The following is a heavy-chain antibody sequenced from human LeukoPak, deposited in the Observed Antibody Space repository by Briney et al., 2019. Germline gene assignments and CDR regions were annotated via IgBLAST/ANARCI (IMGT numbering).Heavy chain of an antibody. CDR3: ASPLGPYSGSYPYGY. J-gene: IGHJ4*02. CDR2: ISAYNGNT. Sequence: ASVKVSCKASGYTFTSYGISWVRQAPGQGLEWMGWISAYNGNTNYAQKLQGRVTMTTDTSTSTAYMELRSLRSDDTAVYYCASPLGPYSGSYPYGYWGQGTLVTVSS. D-gene: IGHD1-26*01. CDR1: GYTFTSYG. V-gene: IGHV1-18*01.